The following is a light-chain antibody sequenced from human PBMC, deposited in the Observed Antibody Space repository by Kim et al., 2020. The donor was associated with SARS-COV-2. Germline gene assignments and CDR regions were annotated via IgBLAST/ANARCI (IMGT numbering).Light chain of an antibody. CDR3: PQRNSDPLT. CDR2: AAS. Sequence: DIQMTQSPSTLSASVGDRVTITCRASQGISSYLAWYQQKPGQAPKLLIYAASSLQSGVPSRFSGSGSGTEFTLTISSLQPEDFATYFCPQRNSDPLTFGGGTKVDIK. V-gene: IGKV1-9*01. J-gene: IGKJ4*01. CDR1: QGISSY.